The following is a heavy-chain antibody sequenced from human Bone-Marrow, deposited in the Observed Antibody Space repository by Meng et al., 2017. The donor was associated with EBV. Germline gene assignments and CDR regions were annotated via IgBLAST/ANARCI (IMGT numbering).Heavy chain of an antibody. V-gene: IGHV3-21*01. J-gene: IGHJ4*02. CDR2: IDYGGIST. CDR1: GFIFNNYR. Sequence: EVQLVESGGXLVEQGGSLGLSCAASGFIFNNYRMNWVRQAPGKGLEGASVIDYGGISTYYADSVKGRFTITRDNAKNSVSLQMNNLGAEDTAVYYCVREEYDPRDFWGQGTLVTVSS. D-gene: IGHD3-16*01. CDR3: VREEYDPRDF.